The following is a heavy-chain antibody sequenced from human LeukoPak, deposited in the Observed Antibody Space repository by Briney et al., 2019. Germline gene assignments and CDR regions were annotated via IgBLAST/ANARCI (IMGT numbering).Heavy chain of an antibody. V-gene: IGHV4-39*07. Sequence: SETLSLTCTVSGGSISSGAYYWGWIRQPPGKGLEWIGSIYYSGSTHYNPSLMSRVTISADMSKNQFSLKMSSVTAADTAVYYCARLDYYGSGSHPGYFDYWGQGTLVTVSS. CDR3: ARLDYYGSGSHPGYFDY. CDR2: IYYSGST. CDR1: GGSISSGAYY. J-gene: IGHJ4*02. D-gene: IGHD3-10*01.